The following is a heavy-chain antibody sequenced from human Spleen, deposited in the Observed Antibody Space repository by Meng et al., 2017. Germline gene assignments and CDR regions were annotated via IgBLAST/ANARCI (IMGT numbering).Heavy chain of an antibody. V-gene: IGHV4-38-2*02. Sequence: SETLSLTCAVSGYSISTISSGNYWGWIRQPPGKGLEWIGSIYPDGGTYYNPSLKSRVTISLDTSRNQFFLKLNSVTAADTAVYYCARDSIKAGAGNYWFDYWGQGTLVTVSS. CDR1: GYSISTISSGNY. CDR3: ARDSIKAGAGNYWFDY. J-gene: IGHJ4*02. CDR2: IYPDGGT. D-gene: IGHD6-13*01.